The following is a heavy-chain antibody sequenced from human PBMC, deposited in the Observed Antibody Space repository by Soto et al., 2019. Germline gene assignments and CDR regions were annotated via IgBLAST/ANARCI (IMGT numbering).Heavy chain of an antibody. CDR2: LYWDVDK. Sequence: QVTLKESGPTLVKPTQTLTLTCTVSGLSLRTTGVGVGWVRQPPGKGLEWLALLYWDVDKRYSPSLRSRLTIAKDISEKQVVLTMTNMDTVDTATYYCVQSRCGGDCLEIYSSHAYNGLDVWGQGTTVTVSS. CDR3: VQSRCGGDCLEIYSSHAYNGLDV. J-gene: IGHJ6*02. CDR1: GLSLRTTGVG. D-gene: IGHD2-21*02. V-gene: IGHV2-5*02.